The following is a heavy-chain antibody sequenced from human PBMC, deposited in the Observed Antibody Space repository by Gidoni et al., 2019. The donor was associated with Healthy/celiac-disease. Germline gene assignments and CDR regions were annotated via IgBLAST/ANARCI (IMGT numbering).Heavy chain of an antibody. V-gene: IGHV1-69*02. Sequence: QVQLVQSGAEVKKPGSSVKVSCKASGGTFSSYTISWVRQAPGQGLEWMGRIIPILGIANYAKKFQGRVTITAEKYTSTAYMELSSLRSEDTAVYYCARLDSSGYYYESDYWGQGTLVTVSS. CDR2: IIPILGIA. CDR3: ARLDSSGYYYESDY. D-gene: IGHD3-22*01. J-gene: IGHJ4*02. CDR1: GGTFSSYT.